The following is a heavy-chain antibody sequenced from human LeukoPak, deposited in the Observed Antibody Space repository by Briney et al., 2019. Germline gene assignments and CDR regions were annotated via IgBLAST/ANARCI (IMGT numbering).Heavy chain of an antibody. J-gene: IGHJ4*02. CDR2: ISSSGSTI. Sequence: PGGSLRLSCAASGFTFSDYYMSWIRQAPGKGLEWVSYISSSGSTIYYADSVKGRFTISRDNAKNSLYLQMNSLRAEDTAVYYCARAYFDWLSRRYYFDYWGQGTLVTVSS. D-gene: IGHD3-9*01. V-gene: IGHV3-11*01. CDR3: ARAYFDWLSRRYYFDY. CDR1: GFTFSDYY.